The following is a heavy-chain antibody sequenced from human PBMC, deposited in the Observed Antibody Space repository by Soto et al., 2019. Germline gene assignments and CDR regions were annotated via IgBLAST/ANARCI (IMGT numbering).Heavy chain of an antibody. CDR1: GYSFSTYW. Sequence: GESLKISCRGSGYSFSTYWIAWVRQMPGKGLEWMGIIYPGDSDTRYSPSFQGQVTISADKSISTAYLQWSSLKASDTAMYYCARLDAYYYDSSGGAFDIWGQGTMVTVSS. V-gene: IGHV5-51*01. D-gene: IGHD3-22*01. CDR3: ARLDAYYYDSSGGAFDI. J-gene: IGHJ3*02. CDR2: IYPGDSDT.